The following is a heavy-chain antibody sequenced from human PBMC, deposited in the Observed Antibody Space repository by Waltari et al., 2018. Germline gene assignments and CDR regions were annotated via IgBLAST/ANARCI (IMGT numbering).Heavy chain of an antibody. J-gene: IGHJ6*02. CDR1: GFTVSSNY. CDR3: ARGARLRGSYYYGMDV. V-gene: IGHV3-53*01. Sequence: EVQLVESGGGLIQPGGSLRLSCAASGFTVSSNYMSWVRQAPGKGLEWVSVIYSGGSTYYADSVKGRFTISRDNSKNTLYLQMNSRRAEDTAVYYCARGARLRGSYYYGMDVWGQGTTVTVSS. CDR2: IYSGGST. D-gene: IGHD3-16*01.